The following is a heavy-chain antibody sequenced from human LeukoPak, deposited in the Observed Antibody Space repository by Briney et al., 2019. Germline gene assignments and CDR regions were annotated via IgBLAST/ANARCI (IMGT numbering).Heavy chain of an antibody. CDR2: ISGSGGST. CDR3: ATSASSGHNEN. Sequence: GGSLRLSCAASGFTFSSYAMSWVRQAPGKGLEWVSAISGSGGSTYYADSVKGRFTISRDNSKNMLYLQMNSLRAEDTAVYYCATSASSGHNENWGQGTLVTVSS. J-gene: IGHJ4*02. V-gene: IGHV3-23*01. CDR1: GFTFSSYA. D-gene: IGHD3-22*01.